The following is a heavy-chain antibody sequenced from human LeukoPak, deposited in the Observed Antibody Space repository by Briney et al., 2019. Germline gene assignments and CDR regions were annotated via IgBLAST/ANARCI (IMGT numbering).Heavy chain of an antibody. J-gene: IGHJ4*02. D-gene: IGHD3-16*02. CDR2: ISAYSGNT. CDR1: GYTFTSYG. Sequence: ASVKVSCKASGYTFTSYGISWVRQAPGQGLEWMGWISAYSGNTNYAQKLQGRVTMTRDTSISTAYMELSRLRSDDTAVYYCARLGDSDYVWGSYRSYYFDYWGQGTLVTVSS. V-gene: IGHV1-18*01. CDR3: ARLGDSDYVWGSYRSYYFDY.